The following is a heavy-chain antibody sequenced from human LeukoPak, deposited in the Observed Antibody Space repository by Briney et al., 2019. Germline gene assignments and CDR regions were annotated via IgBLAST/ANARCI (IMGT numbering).Heavy chain of an antibody. Sequence: GASVKVSCKASGYTFTTYYMHWVRQAPGQGLEWMGIINPSGGRTSYAKKFQGRVTMTRDTSTSTVYMELSSLRSEDTAVYYCARGKGTTVVMYYFYYMEVWGKGTTVTVSS. D-gene: IGHD4-23*01. CDR2: INPSGGRT. CDR3: ARGKGTTVVMYYFYYMEV. V-gene: IGHV1-46*01. CDR1: GYTFTTYY. J-gene: IGHJ6*03.